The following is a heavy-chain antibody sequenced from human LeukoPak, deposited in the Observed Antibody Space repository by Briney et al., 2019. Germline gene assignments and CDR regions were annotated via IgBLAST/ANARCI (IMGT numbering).Heavy chain of an antibody. CDR3: AREARPLDYDSSGYYYL. CDR2: INPSGGST. Sequence: GASVKVSCKASGYTFTSYYMHWVRQAPGQGLEWMGIINPSGGSTSYAQKFQGRVTMTRNTSISTAYMELSSLRSEDTAVYYCAREARPLDYDSSGYYYLWGQGTLVTVSS. CDR1: GYTFTSYY. J-gene: IGHJ5*02. D-gene: IGHD3-22*01. V-gene: IGHV1-46*01.